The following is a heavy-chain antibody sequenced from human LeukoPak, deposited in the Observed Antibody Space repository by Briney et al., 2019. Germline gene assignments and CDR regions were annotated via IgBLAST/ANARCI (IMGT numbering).Heavy chain of an antibody. CDR3: ARDWCGDGCPYGMDV. CDR1: GYTFTSYG. CDR2: ISPYNSNT. D-gene: IGHD2-21*01. V-gene: IGHV1-18*01. J-gene: IGHJ6*02. Sequence: ATVKVSCKAYGYTFTSYGISWVRQAPGQGLEWMGGISPYNSNTNYAEKLQGRVTMTTDTSTSTAYMALRSLRSDDTAVYYCARDWCGDGCPYGMDVWGQGTTVTVSS.